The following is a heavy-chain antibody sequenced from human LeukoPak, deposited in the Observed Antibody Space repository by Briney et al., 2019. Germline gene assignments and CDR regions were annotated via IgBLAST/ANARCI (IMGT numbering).Heavy chain of an antibody. CDR1: GITLSELW. CDR2: IFSHGET. Sequence: GGSLRLSCAGYGITLSELWMNWVRQVPGKGLEWVSLIFSHGETSYADSVKGRFTISRDNSKNTLYLQMNGLRVEDTAVYYCARDPPAVSINTYAWGQGTLVTVSS. CDR3: ARDPPAVSINTYA. D-gene: IGHD2-8*01. J-gene: IGHJ4*02. V-gene: IGHV3-66*01.